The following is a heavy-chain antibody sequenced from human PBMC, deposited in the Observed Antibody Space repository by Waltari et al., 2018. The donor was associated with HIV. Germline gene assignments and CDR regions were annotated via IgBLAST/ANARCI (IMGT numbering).Heavy chain of an antibody. CDR3: ARDASYFDFWSGGYYYYGLDV. V-gene: IGHV3-7*01. CDR2: IKDDGSET. D-gene: IGHD3-3*01. Sequence: ESGVALVQLGYSLRLSCATSAFTFSNFWLTWFRPTRGKGLEWVGNIKDDGSETYFVDSVKGRFTISRDNAKNTMFLQMDNLRVEDTAVYYCARDASYFDFWSGGYYYYGLDVWGQGTTVVVSS. J-gene: IGHJ6*02. CDR1: AFTFSNFW.